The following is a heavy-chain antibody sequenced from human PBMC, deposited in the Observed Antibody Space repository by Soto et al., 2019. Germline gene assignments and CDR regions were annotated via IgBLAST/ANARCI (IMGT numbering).Heavy chain of an antibody. Sequence: EVQLVESGGGLVQPGGSLRLSCAASGFTFSSYSMNWVRQAPGKGLEWVSYISAGSSTIYYADSVKGRFTISRDNAKNSLYRQMNSLRAEDTAVYYCARGDSSGWYSHYWGQGTLVTVSS. V-gene: IGHV3-48*01. J-gene: IGHJ4*02. D-gene: IGHD6-19*01. CDR2: ISAGSSTI. CDR3: ARGDSSGWYSHY. CDR1: GFTFSSYS.